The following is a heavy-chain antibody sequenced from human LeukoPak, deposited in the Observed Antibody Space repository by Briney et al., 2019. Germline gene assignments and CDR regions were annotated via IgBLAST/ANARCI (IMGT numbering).Heavy chain of an antibody. CDR3: AKNYYDSSAFFDY. D-gene: IGHD3-22*01. V-gene: IGHV3-23*01. CDR1: GFTFSDYY. CDR2: ISGSGGST. J-gene: IGHJ4*02. Sequence: GGSLRLSCAASGFTFSDYYMSWIRQAPGKGLEWVSAISGSGGSTYYADSVKGRFTISRDNSKNTLYLQMNSLRAEDTAVYYCAKNYYDSSAFFDYWGQGTLVTVSS.